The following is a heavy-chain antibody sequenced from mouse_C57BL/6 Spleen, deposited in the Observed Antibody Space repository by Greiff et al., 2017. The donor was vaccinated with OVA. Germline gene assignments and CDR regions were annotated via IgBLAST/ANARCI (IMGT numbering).Heavy chain of an antibody. CDR1: GFTFSSYA. D-gene: IGHD3-3*01. CDR3: TREGDGAMDY. J-gene: IGHJ4*01. V-gene: IGHV5-9-1*02. Sequence: EVKVVESGEGLVKPGGSLKLSCAASGFTFSSYAMSWVRQTPEKRLEWVAYISSGGDYIYYADTVKGRITISRDNARNTLYLQMSSLKSEDTAMYYCTREGDGAMDYWGQGTSVTVSS. CDR2: ISSGGDYI.